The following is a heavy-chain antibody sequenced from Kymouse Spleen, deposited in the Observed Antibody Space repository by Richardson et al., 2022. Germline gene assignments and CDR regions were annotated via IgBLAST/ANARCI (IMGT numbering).Heavy chain of an antibody. CDR1: GFTFSSYG. J-gene: IGHJ6*02. V-gene: IGHV3-33*01. CDR2: IWYDGSNK. CDR3: ARSGGVGARDYYYGMDV. Sequence: QVQLVESGGGVVQPGRSLRLSCAASGFTFSSYGMHWVRQAPGKGLEWVAVIWYDGSNKYYADSVKGRFTISRDNSKNTLYLQMNSLRAEDTAVYYCARSGGVGARDYYYGMDVWGQGTTVTVSS. D-gene: IGHD1-26*01.